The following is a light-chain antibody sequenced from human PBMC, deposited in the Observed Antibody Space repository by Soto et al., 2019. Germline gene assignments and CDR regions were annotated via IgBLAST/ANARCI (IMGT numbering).Light chain of an antibody. CDR3: SARDDILSGVV. Sequence: QAVVTQPPSASGTPGQRVTISCSGSSSNIGSNHVYWYQQFPGMAPKLLMYRSDQRPTGVPDRFSGSKSGTSASLAISGLRSDDEADYYCSARDDILSGVVFGGGPSSPS. J-gene: IGLJ2*01. V-gene: IGLV1-47*01. CDR2: RSD. CDR1: SSNIGSNH.